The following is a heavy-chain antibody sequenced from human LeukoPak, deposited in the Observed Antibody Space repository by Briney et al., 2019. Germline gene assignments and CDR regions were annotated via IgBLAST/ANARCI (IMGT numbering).Heavy chain of an antibody. J-gene: IGHJ5*02. V-gene: IGHV1-18*01. CDR3: ARDFAPPSGYRGSWFDP. Sequence: GASVKGSCKASGYTFTRYGISGVRQAPGQGLEWMGWISAYNGNTNYAQKLQGRVTMTTDTSTSTAYMELRSLRSDDTAVYYCARDFAPPSGYRGSWFDPWGQGTLVTVSS. CDR1: GYTFTRYG. D-gene: IGHD3-22*01. CDR2: ISAYNGNT.